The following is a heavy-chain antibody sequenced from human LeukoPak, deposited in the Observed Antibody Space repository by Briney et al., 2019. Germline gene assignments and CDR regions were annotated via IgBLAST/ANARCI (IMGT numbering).Heavy chain of an antibody. J-gene: IGHJ4*02. CDR3: ARALVYDSTAYYRGYFDY. Sequence: PERSLRLSCAAAGFRFSRFAMHWVRQAPGKGLEWVAVISYDGTTKCYADSVTGRFTISRDNSNNTLYLQMNSLRPEDTALYYCARALVYDSTAYYRGYFDYWGQGTLVAVSS. CDR2: ISYDGTTK. V-gene: IGHV3-30*04. CDR1: GFRFSRFA. D-gene: IGHD3-22*01.